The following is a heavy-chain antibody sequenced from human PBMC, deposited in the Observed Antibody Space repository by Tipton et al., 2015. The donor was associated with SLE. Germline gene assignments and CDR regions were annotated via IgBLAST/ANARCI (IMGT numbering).Heavy chain of an antibody. J-gene: IGHJ4*02. CDR2: IYYSGST. CDR3: ARMFADGGYYFDY. CDR1: GGSISSGGYY. V-gene: IGHV4-31*03. Sequence: TLSLTCTVSGGSISSGGYYWSWIRQHPGKGLEWIGYIYYSGSTYYNPSLKSRVTISVDTSKNQFSLKLSSVTAADTAVYYCARMFADGGYYFDYWGQGTLDTVSS. D-gene: IGHD3-10*02.